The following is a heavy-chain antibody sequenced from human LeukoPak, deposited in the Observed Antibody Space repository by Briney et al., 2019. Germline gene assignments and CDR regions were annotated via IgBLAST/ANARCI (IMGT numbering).Heavy chain of an antibody. D-gene: IGHD3-9*01. Sequence: GGSLRLSCAASGFTFSGYGMHWVRQAPGKGLEWVAFIRYDGSNKYYADSVKGRFTISRDNSKNTLYLQMNSLRAEDTAVYYCANSLLRYFDWLTLGEWGQGTLVTVSS. V-gene: IGHV3-30*02. CDR3: ANSLLRYFDWLTLGE. J-gene: IGHJ4*02. CDR1: GFTFSGYG. CDR2: IRYDGSNK.